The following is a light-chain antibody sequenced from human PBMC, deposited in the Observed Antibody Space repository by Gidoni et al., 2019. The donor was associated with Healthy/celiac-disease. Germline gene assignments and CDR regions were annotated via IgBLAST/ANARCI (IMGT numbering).Light chain of an antibody. J-gene: IGKJ4*01. V-gene: IGKV1-39*01. Sequence: DIQMTQSPSSLSASVGDRVTITCRASQRISSYLTWYQQKPGNAPKLLIYAAASLQSGVPSRFSGSGSGTDFILTISSLQPEDFATYYCQQSYSAPLTFGGGTKVEIK. CDR3: QQSYSAPLT. CDR2: AAA. CDR1: QRISSY.